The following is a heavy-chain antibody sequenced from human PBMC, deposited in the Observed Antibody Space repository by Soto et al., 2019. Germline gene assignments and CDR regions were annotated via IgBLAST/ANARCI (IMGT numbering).Heavy chain of an antibody. CDR1: GYTFTSYG. V-gene: IGHV1-18*01. Sequence: GASVKVSCKASGYTFTSYGISWVRQAPGQGLEWMGWISAYNGNTNYAQKLQGRVTMTTDTSTSTAYMELRSLRSDDTAVYYCARMAYDFWSGYSPYYYYGMDVWGQGTTVTVS. CDR3: ARMAYDFWSGYSPYYYYGMDV. CDR2: ISAYNGNT. J-gene: IGHJ6*02. D-gene: IGHD3-3*01.